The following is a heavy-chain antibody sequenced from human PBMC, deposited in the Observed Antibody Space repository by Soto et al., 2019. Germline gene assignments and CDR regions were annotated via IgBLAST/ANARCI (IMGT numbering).Heavy chain of an antibody. CDR3: ESNMNTVTLGAHWFDT. CDR2: IDWDDDK. V-gene: IGHV2-70*04. CDR1: GFSLSTSGMR. D-gene: IGHD4-4*01. J-gene: IGHJ5*02. Sequence: SGPTLVNPTQTLTLTCTFSGFSLSTSGMRVSWIRQPPGKALEWLARIDWDDDKFYSTSLKTRLTISKDTSKNQVVLTMTNMDPVDTATYYCESNMNTVTLGAHWFDTWGQGTLVTVSS.